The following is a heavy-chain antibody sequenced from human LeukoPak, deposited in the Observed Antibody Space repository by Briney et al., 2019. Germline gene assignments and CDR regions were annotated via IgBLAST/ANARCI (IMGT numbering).Heavy chain of an antibody. J-gene: IGHJ6*03. D-gene: IGHD6-6*01. CDR3: AKDFSSSSSPYYYYYMDV. Sequence: GGSLRLSCAASGFTFDDYGMSWVRQAPGKGLEWVSGINWNGGSTGYADSVKGRFTISRDNAKNSLYLQMNSLRAEDTAVYYCAKDFSSSSSPYYYYYMDVWGKGTTVTVSS. CDR1: GFTFDDYG. CDR2: INWNGGST. V-gene: IGHV3-20*04.